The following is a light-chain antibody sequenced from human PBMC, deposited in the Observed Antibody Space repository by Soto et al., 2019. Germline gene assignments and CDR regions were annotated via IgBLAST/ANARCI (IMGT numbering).Light chain of an antibody. Sequence: EVVMTQSRATLSVSPLEIATLSCRASQSVSSNLAWYQQKPGQAPRLLIYGASNRATGIPDRFSGSGSGTDFTLTISSLQPDDFATYYCQQYSSSSWTFGQGTKVDI. CDR1: QSVSSN. CDR3: QQYSSSSWT. V-gene: IGKV3D-15*01. CDR2: GAS. J-gene: IGKJ1*01.